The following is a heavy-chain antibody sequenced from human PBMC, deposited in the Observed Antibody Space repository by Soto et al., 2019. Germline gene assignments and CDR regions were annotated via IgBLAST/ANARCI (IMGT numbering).Heavy chain of an antibody. CDR2: ISGSGGST. V-gene: IGHV3-23*01. CDR1: GFTFSSYA. Sequence: GGSLRLSCAASGFTFSSYAMSWVRQAPGKGLEWVSAISGSGGSTYYADSVKGRFTISRDNSKNTLYLQMNSLRAEDTAVYYCAKARGGGIAADDAFDIWGQGTMVTVSS. D-gene: IGHD6-13*01. CDR3: AKARGGGIAADDAFDI. J-gene: IGHJ3*02.